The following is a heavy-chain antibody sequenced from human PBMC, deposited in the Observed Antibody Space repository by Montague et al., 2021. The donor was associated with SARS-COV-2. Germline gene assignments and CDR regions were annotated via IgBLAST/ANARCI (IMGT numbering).Heavy chain of an antibody. J-gene: IGHJ5*02. CDR2: IYHTGST. Sequence: SETLSLTCGVSGDSISSSHWWGCVRQPPGKGLQWIGEIYHTGSTNYNPSLKSRVSMSVDKSNNLFSLNLTSVTAADTAMYYCASHPVWQQLCTWGQGTLVTVSA. D-gene: IGHD1-1*01. CDR1: GDSISSSHW. CDR3: ASHPVWQQLCT. V-gene: IGHV4-4*02.